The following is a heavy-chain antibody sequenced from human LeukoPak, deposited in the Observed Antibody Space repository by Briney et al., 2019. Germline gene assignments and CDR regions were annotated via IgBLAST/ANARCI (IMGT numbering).Heavy chain of an antibody. V-gene: IGHV3-23*01. J-gene: IGHJ4*02. CDR3: ATYRQVLLPFES. CDR1: GFTFSTFA. Sequence: GGSLRLSCAASGFTFSTFAMIWVRQPPGKGLEWVSSIFPSGGEIHYADSVRGRFTISRYNSKSTLSLQMNSLRAEDTAIYYCATYRQVLLPFESWGQGTLVTVSS. CDR2: IFPSGGEI. D-gene: IGHD2-8*02.